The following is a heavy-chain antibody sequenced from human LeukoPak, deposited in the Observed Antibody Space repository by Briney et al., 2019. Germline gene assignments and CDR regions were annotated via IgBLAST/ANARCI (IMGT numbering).Heavy chain of an antibody. CDR3: ASPLSGLRGYGMDV. V-gene: IGHV5-10-1*01. J-gene: IGHJ6*04. CDR2: IDPSDSYT. CDR1: GYSFTSYW. D-gene: IGHD2-15*01. Sequence: GESLKISCKGSGYSFTSYWISWGRQMPGKGLGWMGRIDPSDSYTNYSPSFQGHVTISADKSISTAYLQWSSLKASDTAMYYCASPLSGLRGYGMDVWGKGTTVTVSS.